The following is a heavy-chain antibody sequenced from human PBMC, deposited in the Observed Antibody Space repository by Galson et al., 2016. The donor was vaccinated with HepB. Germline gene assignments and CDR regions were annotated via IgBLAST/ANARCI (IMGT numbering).Heavy chain of an antibody. CDR3: AKVNWDGDNSGVGDG. V-gene: IGHV3-48*01. CDR1: GFTFSTSN. CDR2: IHSGSDTV. Sequence: SLRLSCAASGFTFSTSNMNWVRQAPGKGLEWVSYIHSGSDTVHDADSVRGRFTISRDNAKNSLYLQMNNLSAEDTAVYFCAKVNWDGDNSGVGDGWGQGTLVTVSS. D-gene: IGHD4-23*01. J-gene: IGHJ1*01.